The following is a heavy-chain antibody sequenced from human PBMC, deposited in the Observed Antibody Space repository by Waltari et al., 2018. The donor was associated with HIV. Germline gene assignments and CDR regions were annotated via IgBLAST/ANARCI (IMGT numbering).Heavy chain of an antibody. J-gene: IGHJ6*02. CDR2: IRSKAYGGTT. Sequence: VGFIRSKAYGGTTEYAASVKGRFTISRDDSKSIAYLQMNSLKTEDTAVYYCTRDTESVAYGSGSYSKGELSGLYYYGMDVWGQGTTVTVSS. V-gene: IGHV3-49*02. CDR3: TRDTESVAYGSGSYSKGELSGLYYYGMDV. D-gene: IGHD3-10*01.